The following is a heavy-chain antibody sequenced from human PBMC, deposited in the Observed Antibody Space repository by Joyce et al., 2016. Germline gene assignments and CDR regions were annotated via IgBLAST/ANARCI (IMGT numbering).Heavy chain of an antibody. Sequence: WLSCKVSYRLSHKNVMAWVRRAPGKGLEWVSAIGASGGARYYADSVKGRFTDSRDNSENMMYLQMTSLQIEDTAIYYCARAKTVVVAYTLRDGFDVWGQGTKVAVSS. D-gene: IGHD2-15*01. CDR2: IGASGGAR. J-gene: IGHJ3*01. CDR3: ARAKTVVVAYTLRDGFDV. CDR1: YRLSHKNV. V-gene: IGHV3-23*01.